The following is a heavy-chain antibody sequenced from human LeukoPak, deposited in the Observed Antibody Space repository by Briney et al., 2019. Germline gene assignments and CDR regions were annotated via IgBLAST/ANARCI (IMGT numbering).Heavy chain of an antibody. J-gene: IGHJ4*02. D-gene: IGHD3-10*01. CDR2: IYTSGST. CDR3: ARNVYGSGRHDY. CDR1: GGSISSGSYY. V-gene: IGHV4-61*02. Sequence: SQTLSLTCTASGGSISSGSYYWSWIRQPAGKGLGWIGRIYTSGSTNYNPSLKSRVTISVDTSKNQFSLKLSSVTAADTAVYYCARNVYGSGRHDYWGQGTLVTVSS.